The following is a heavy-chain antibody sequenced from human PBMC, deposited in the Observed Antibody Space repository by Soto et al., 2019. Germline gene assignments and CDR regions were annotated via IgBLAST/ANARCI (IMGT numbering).Heavy chain of an antibody. Sequence: EVQLVESGGGLIQPGSSLRLSCAASGFTFSSYSMNWVRQTPGKGLEWVSYSSSSSSSIYYADSVKGRFTISRDNAKNSLALQMNSLRAEDTAVYFCVREVKYTNSWKPFDYWGQGTLVTVSS. CDR1: GFTFSSYS. CDR2: SSSSSSSI. CDR3: VREVKYTNSWKPFDY. V-gene: IGHV3-48*01. J-gene: IGHJ4*02. D-gene: IGHD6-13*01.